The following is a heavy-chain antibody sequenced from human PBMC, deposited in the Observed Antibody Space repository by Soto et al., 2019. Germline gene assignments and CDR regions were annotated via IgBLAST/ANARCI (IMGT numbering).Heavy chain of an antibody. D-gene: IGHD1-26*01. V-gene: IGHV3-30*18. J-gene: IGHJ4*02. CDR3: AKKYSGNYPVPFDY. Sequence: PGGSLRLSCAASGFTFSSYGMHWVRQAPGKGLEWVSVISCDGGNKKYADSVKGRFTISRDNSKNTLYLQMNSLRAEDTALYYCAKKYSGNYPVPFDYWGQGTLVTVSS. CDR2: ISCDGGNK. CDR1: GFTFSSYG.